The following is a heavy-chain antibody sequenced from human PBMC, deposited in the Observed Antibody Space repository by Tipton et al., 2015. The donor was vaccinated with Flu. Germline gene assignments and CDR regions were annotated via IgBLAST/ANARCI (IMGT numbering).Heavy chain of an antibody. CDR2: ISVYNSNT. D-gene: IGHD3/OR15-3a*01. CDR1: GYTVTNYG. CDR3: ARGGIMIFGVLTKGIDY. Sequence: QLVQSGAEVKKPGASVTVSCKASGYTVTNYGFNWVRQAPGQGLEWMGWISVYNSNTNYAQRFQGRVNLTTDTSTSTAYMELRSLKSDDTAVYYCARGGIMIFGVLTKGIDYWGQGTLVTV. V-gene: IGHV1-18*04. J-gene: IGHJ4*02.